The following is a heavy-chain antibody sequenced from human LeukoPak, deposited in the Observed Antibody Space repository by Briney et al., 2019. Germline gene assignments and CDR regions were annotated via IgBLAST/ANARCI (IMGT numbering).Heavy chain of an antibody. Sequence: PGGSLRLSCAASGFTFNSYTLHWVRQAPGKGLEWVALISDDGSNKDYADSVKGRFTISRDNSKNTLNLQMNGLRAEDTAVYYCARDKLMGDSYFVYWGQGTLVTVSS. J-gene: IGHJ4*02. CDR3: ARDKLMGDSYFVY. D-gene: IGHD2-21*02. V-gene: IGHV3-30*04. CDR2: ISDDGSNK. CDR1: GFTFNSYT.